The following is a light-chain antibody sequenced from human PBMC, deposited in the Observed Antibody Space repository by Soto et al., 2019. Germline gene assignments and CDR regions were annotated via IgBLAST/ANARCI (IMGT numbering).Light chain of an antibody. CDR3: QTWGTGLGV. V-gene: IGLV4-69*01. CDR2: LNSDGSH. J-gene: IGLJ2*01. Sequence: QSVLTQSPSASASLGASVKLTCTLSSGHSSYAIAWHQQQPEKGPRYLMKLNSDGSHSKGDGIPDRFSGSSSGAERYLTISSLQSEDEADYYCQTWGTGLGVFGGGTKLTVL. CDR1: SGHSSYA.